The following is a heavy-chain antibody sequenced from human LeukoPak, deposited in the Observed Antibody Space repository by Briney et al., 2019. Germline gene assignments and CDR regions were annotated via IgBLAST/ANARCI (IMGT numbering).Heavy chain of an antibody. CDR1: GFTFSTYW. V-gene: IGHV3-74*01. D-gene: IGHD6-19*01. CDR2: INVDGSGA. CDR3: ARATRIYSSGWYYSFDY. J-gene: IGHJ4*02. Sequence: GGSLRLSCAASGFTFSTYWMHWVRQAPGKGLVWVPHINVDGSGATYADSVKGRFTISRDNAKNTLYLHMNSLRAEDTAVYYCARATRIYSSGWYYSFDYWGQGTLVTASS.